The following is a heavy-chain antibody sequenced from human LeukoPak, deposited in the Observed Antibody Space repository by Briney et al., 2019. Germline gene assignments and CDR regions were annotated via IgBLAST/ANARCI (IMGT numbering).Heavy chain of an antibody. CDR2: IYYSGST. CDR3: ARHGDTAMAAFDY. J-gene: IGHJ4*02. V-gene: IGHV4-30-4*08. Sequence: SQTLSLTCTVSGGSISSGDYYWSWIRQPPGKGLEWIGYIYYSGSTYYNPSLKSRVTISVDTSKNQFPLKLSSVTAADTAVYYCARHGDTAMAAFDYWGQGTLVTVSS. CDR1: GGSISSGDYY. D-gene: IGHD5-18*01.